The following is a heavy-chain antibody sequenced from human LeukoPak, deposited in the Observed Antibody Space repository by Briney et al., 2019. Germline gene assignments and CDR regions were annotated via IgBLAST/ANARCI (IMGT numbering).Heavy chain of an antibody. V-gene: IGHV3-66*01. CDR2: IFSDGST. Sequence: PGGSLRLSCAASGFTVSSNYMSWVRQAPGKGLEWVSVIFSDGSTSYADSVKGRFTISRDISKNTLYLQLNSLRAEDTAVYYCASRVGIVGATGVFDHWGQGTLVTVSS. J-gene: IGHJ5*02. CDR3: ASRVGIVGATGVFDH. CDR1: GFTVSSNY. D-gene: IGHD1-26*01.